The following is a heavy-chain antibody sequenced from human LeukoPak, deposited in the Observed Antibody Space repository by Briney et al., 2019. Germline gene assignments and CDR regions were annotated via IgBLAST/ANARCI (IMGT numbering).Heavy chain of an antibody. V-gene: IGHV3-66*01. D-gene: IGHD3-16*02. J-gene: IGHJ4*02. CDR1: GFTVSSNY. Sequence: GGSLRLSCAASGFTVSSNYMSWVRQAPGKGLEWVSVIYSGGSTYHADSVKGRFTISRDNSKNTLYLQMNSLRAEDTAVYYCARDHAFGGVIVMFDYWGQGTLVTVSS. CDR2: IYSGGST. CDR3: ARDHAFGGVIVMFDY.